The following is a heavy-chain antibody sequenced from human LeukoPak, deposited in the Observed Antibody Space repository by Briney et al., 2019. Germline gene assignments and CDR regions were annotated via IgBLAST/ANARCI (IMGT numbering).Heavy chain of an antibody. D-gene: IGHD1-26*01. CDR2: IYYSGST. J-gene: IGHJ5*02. CDR3: ARHERGAGGFDP. CDR1: GGSISSSSYY. Sequence: NASETLSLTCTVSGGSISSSSYYWGWIRQPPGKGLEWIGSIYYSGSTYYNPSLKSRVTISVDTSKNQFSLKLSSVTAADTAVYYCARHERGAGGFDPWGQGTLVTVSS. V-gene: IGHV4-39*07.